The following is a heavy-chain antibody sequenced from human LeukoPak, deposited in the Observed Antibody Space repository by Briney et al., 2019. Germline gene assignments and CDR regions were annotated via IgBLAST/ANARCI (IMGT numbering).Heavy chain of an antibody. Sequence: ASVKVSCKASGYTFTSYYMHWVRQAPGQGLEWMGIINPSGGSTSYAQKFQGRVTMTRDTSTSTVYMELSSLRSEDTVVYYCARECSSTSCYRDFDYWGQGTLVTVSS. D-gene: IGHD2-2*01. J-gene: IGHJ4*02. CDR2: INPSGGST. CDR1: GYTFTSYY. CDR3: ARECSSTSCYRDFDY. V-gene: IGHV1-46*01.